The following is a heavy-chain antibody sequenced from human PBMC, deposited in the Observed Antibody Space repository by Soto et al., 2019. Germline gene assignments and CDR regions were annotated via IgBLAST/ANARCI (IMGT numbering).Heavy chain of an antibody. CDR3: AKDHNSYGYLDYFDY. CDR2: ISGSGGST. Sequence: EVQLLESGGGLVQPGGSLRLSCAASGFTFSSYAMSWVSQAPGKGLEWVSAISGSGGSTYYADSVKGRFTISRDNSKNTLYLQMNSLRAEDTAVYYCAKDHNSYGYLDYFDYWGQGTLVTVSS. J-gene: IGHJ4*02. D-gene: IGHD5-18*01. V-gene: IGHV3-23*01. CDR1: GFTFSSYA.